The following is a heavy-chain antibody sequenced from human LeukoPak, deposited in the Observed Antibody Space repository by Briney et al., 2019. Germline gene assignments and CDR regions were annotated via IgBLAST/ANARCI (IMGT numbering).Heavy chain of an antibody. CDR1: GYTFTGYY. CDR3: ARETYSGSSRGAFDI. J-gene: IGHJ3*02. CDR2: INPNSGGT. V-gene: IGHV1-2*02. D-gene: IGHD1-26*01. Sequence: ASVKVSCKASGYTFTGYYTHWVRQAPGQGLEWMGWINPNSGGTNYAQKFQGRVTMTRDTSISTAYMELSRLRSDDTAVYYCARETYSGSSRGAFDIWGQGTMVTVSS.